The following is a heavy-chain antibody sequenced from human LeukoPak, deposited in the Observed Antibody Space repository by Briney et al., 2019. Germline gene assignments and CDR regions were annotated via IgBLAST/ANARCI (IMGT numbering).Heavy chain of an antibody. CDR2: IDPSDSET. CDR3: ARQTAMGRSGDY. V-gene: IGHV5-51*01. D-gene: IGHD5-18*01. Sequence: GESLKISCKASGYSLTSYWIGWVRQMPGKGLEWMGIIDPSDSETRYTPSFQGQVTISVDKSLTTADLQWNSLKASDTAMYYCARQTAMGRSGDYWGQGTLVTVSS. CDR1: GYSLTSYW. J-gene: IGHJ4*02.